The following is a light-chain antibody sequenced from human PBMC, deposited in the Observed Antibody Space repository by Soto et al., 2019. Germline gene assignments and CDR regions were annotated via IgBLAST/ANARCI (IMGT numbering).Light chain of an antibody. J-gene: IGLJ3*02. Sequence: QSVLTQPASVSGSPGQSITISCTGTSSDVGGYNYVSWYQQHPGKAPKLMIYEVSNRPSGVSNRFSGSKSGNTASLTISGRQAEDEADYYCSSYTSGSTWVFGGGTKLTVL. CDR3: SSYTSGSTWV. CDR2: EVS. CDR1: SSDVGGYNY. V-gene: IGLV2-14*01.